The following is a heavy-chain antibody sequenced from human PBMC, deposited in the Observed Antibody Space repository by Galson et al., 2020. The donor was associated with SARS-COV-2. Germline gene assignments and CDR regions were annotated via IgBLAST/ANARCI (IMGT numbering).Heavy chain of an antibody. CDR3: ARGFDY. CDR1: GGSFTGYY. CDR2: INHSGST. J-gene: IGHJ4*02. Sequence: SQASETLSLTCAVYGGSFTGYYWSWIRRPPGKGLEWIGEINHSGSTNYNPSLKSRVTISADTSKNQFSLKLSSVTAADTAVYYCARGFDYWGQGTLVTVSS. V-gene: IGHV4-34*01.